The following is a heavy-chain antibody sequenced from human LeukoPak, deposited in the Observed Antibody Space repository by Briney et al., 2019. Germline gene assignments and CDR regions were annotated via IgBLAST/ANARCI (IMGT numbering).Heavy chain of an antibody. CDR1: GLTFGSYA. CDR2: ISFDGTNK. J-gene: IGHJ4*02. D-gene: IGHD3-10*01. V-gene: IGHV3-30*09. Sequence: PGKSLRLFCAASGLTFGSYAMHWVRQAPGKGLEWLAVISFDGTNKYYADSVKGRTAISRDNSKNTLYLEVNKVTSEDTAIYYCARDPKRGAIPLAYWGQGTLVTVSS. CDR3: ARDPKRGAIPLAY.